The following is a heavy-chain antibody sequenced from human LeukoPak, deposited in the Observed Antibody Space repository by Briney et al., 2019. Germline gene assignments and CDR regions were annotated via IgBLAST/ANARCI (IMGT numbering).Heavy chain of an antibody. V-gene: IGHV3-7*01. CDR1: GFTFSRYY. J-gene: IGHJ1*01. CDR3: AFLIREPQH. CDR2: TASDGGDR. D-gene: IGHD1-26*01. Sequence: GGSLRLSCVVSGFTFSRYYMGWVRQSPGKGLEWVAMTASDGGDRDYVDSVKGRFTIYRDNSKNTLYLQMNSLAAEDTAVYYCAFLIREPQHWGQGTLVTVSS.